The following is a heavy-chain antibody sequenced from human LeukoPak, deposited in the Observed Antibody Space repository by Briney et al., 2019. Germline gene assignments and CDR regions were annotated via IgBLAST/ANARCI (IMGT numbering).Heavy chain of an antibody. V-gene: IGHV3-21*01. J-gene: IGHJ4*02. CDR2: ISSSSSYI. Sequence: GGSLRLSCAASRFTFSNYSMNWARQAPGKGLEWVSSISSSSSYIYYADSVKGRFTISRDNAKNSLYLQMDSLRAEDTAVYYCARARDYYDSSGYYWGVFDYWGQGTLVTVSS. CDR1: RFTFSNYS. D-gene: IGHD3-22*01. CDR3: ARARDYYDSSGYYWGVFDY.